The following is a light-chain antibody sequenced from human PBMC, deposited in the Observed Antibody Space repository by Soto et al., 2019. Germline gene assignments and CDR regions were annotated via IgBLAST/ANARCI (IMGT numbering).Light chain of an antibody. CDR2: AAS. Sequence: DIQMTQSPSSLSASVGDRVTITCRASQSISSYLNWYQQKPGKAPKPLIYAASSLQSGVPSRFSGSGSGTDFTLTISSLQPEAFATYYCQQSYSTLRTFGQGTKVDIK. CDR1: QSISSY. CDR3: QQSYSTLRT. J-gene: IGKJ1*01. V-gene: IGKV1-39*01.